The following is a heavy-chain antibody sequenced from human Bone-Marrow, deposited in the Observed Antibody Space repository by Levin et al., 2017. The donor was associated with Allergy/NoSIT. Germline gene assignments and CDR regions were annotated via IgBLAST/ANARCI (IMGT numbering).Heavy chain of an antibody. Sequence: PGGSLRLSCAASGFTFSSYEMNWVRQAPGKGLEWVSYISSSGNTISYADSVKGLFTISRDNAKNSLYLQMNSLRAEDTAVYYCARVGFKVRFTGFDYWGQGTLVTVSS. CDR1: GFTFSSYE. J-gene: IGHJ4*02. CDR3: ARVGFKVRFTGFDY. D-gene: IGHD1-1*01. CDR2: ISSSGNTI. V-gene: IGHV3-48*03.